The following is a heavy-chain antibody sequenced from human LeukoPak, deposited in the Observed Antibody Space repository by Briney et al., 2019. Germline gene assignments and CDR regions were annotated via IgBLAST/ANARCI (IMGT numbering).Heavy chain of an antibody. CDR3: ATDPPKTMRVVKLDYYYGMDV. Sequence: ASVKVSCKVSGYTLTELSMHWVRQAPGKGLEWMGGFDPEDGETIYARKFQGRVTMTEDTSTDTAYMELSSLRSEDTAVYYCATDPPKTMRVVKLDYYYGMDVWGQGTTVTVSS. J-gene: IGHJ6*02. V-gene: IGHV1-24*01. CDR2: FDPEDGET. CDR1: GYTLTELS. D-gene: IGHD3-3*01.